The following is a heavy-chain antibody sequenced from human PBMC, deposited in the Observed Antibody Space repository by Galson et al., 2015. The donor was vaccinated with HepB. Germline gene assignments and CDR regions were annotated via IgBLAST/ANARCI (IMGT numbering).Heavy chain of an antibody. CDR1: GYTFTSYG. J-gene: IGHJ2*01. CDR3: ARDRPLISWYFDL. V-gene: IGHV1-18*01. CDR2: ISAYNGNT. Sequence: SVKVSCKTSGYTFTSYGISWVRQAPGQGLEWMGWISAYNGNTNYAQKLQGRVTMTTDTSTSTAYMELRSLRSDDTAVYYCARDRPLISWYFDLWGRGTLVTVSS. D-gene: IGHD3-3*02.